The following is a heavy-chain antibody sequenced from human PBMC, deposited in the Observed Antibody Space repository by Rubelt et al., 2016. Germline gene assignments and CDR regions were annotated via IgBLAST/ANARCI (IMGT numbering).Heavy chain of an antibody. D-gene: IGHD2-2*01. CDR3: SRYYQLLFEDY. Sequence: EVQLVESGGGLVQPGGSLRLSCAASGFTLSTYSMNWVRQDPGKGLEWVGRIKSKTDGGTTNYAAPGKGRYTIPRDDSKKTLYLQMNVLKTEETAVYYCSRYYQLLFEDYWGQGTLVTVSS. CDR1: GFTLSTYS. V-gene: IGHV3-15*01. J-gene: IGHJ4*02. CDR2: IKSKTDGGTT.